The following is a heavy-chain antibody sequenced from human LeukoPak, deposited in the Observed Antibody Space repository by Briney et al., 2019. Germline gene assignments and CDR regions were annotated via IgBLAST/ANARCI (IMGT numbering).Heavy chain of an antibody. CDR3: AKGGSGSYVTPFDY. Sequence: PGGSLRLSCAASGFTVSSNYMSWVRQAPGKGLEWVSIIYSGGSTYYADSVKGRFTISRDNSKNTLYLQMNSLRAEDTAVYYCAKGGSGSYVTPFDYWGQGTLVTVSS. CDR1: GFTVSSNY. D-gene: IGHD1-26*01. CDR2: IYSGGST. J-gene: IGHJ4*02. V-gene: IGHV3-53*01.